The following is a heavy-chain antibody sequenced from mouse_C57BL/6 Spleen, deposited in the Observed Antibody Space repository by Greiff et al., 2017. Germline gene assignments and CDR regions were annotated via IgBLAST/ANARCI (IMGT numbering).Heavy chain of an antibody. CDR2: IDPNRGGT. CDR3: ARSPYHGSRTGYFDV. J-gene: IGHJ1*03. CDR1: GYTFTSYW. D-gene: IGHD1-1*01. V-gene: IGHV1-72*01. Sequence: VQLQQPGAELVKPGASVKLSCKASGYTFTSYWMHWVKQRPGRGLEWIGRIDPNRGGTKYNEKFKSKATLTVDKPSSTADMQLSSLTSEDSAVYYCARSPYHGSRTGYFDVWGTVTTVTVSS.